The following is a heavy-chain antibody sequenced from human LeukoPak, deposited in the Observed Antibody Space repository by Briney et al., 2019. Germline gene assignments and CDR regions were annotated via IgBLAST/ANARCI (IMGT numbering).Heavy chain of an antibody. CDR3: ARSIAVAAQFDY. J-gene: IGHJ4*02. CDR1: GGSIRSDY. D-gene: IGHD6-19*01. CDR2: VYHSGST. V-gene: IGHV4-59*01. Sequence: SETLSLTCTVSGGSIRSDYWSWIRQPPGKGLEWIGYVYHSGSTNYNPSLKSRVTISVDMSKNQFSLKLRSVTAADTAVYYCARSIAVAAQFDYWGQVTLVTVSS.